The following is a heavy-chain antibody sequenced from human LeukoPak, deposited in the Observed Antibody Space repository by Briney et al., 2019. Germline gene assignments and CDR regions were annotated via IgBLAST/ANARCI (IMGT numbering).Heavy chain of an antibody. CDR1: GFPFISYA. Sequence: GGSLRLSCAASGFPFISYAMSWVRQAPGKGLEWVSAISDSGGSTYYADSVKGRFTISRDNSKNTLYLQMNSLRAEDTAVYYCAKGEKTRPFGGVIDYWGQGTLVTVSS. V-gene: IGHV3-23*01. CDR3: AKGEKTRPFGGVIDY. CDR2: ISDSGGST. D-gene: IGHD3-16*02. J-gene: IGHJ4*02.